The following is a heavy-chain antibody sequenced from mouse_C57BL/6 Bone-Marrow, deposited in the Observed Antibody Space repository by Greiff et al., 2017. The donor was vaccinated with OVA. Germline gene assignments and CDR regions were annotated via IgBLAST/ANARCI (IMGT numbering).Heavy chain of an antibody. CDR3: ARERGVSFDY. Sequence: VQLKQPGAELVKPGASVKLSCKASGYTFTSYWMHWVKQRPGQGLEWIGMIHPNSGSTNYNEKFKSKATLTVDKSSSTAYMQLSSLTSEDSAVYYCARERGVSFDYWGQGTTLTVSS. D-gene: IGHD6-2*01. V-gene: IGHV1-64*01. CDR2: IHPNSGST. CDR1: GYTFTSYW. J-gene: IGHJ2*01.